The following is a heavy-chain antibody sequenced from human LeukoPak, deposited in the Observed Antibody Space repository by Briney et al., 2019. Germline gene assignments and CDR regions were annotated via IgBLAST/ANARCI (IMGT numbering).Heavy chain of an antibody. CDR3: AAFYGGKPDY. J-gene: IGHJ4*02. CDR2: ISDSSSTI. Sequence: GGSLRLSCTASGFTFSTYSMIWVRQAPGKGLEWVSYISDSSSTIYYADSVKGRFTISRDNAKNSLYLQMNSLRAEDTAVYYYAAFYGGKPDYWGQGTLVTVSS. CDR1: GFTFSTYS. D-gene: IGHD4-17*01. V-gene: IGHV3-48*01.